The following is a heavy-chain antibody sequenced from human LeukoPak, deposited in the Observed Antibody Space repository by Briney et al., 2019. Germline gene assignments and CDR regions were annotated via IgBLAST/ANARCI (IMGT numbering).Heavy chain of an antibody. Sequence: PGGSLRLSCAASGFTFNYAWMSWVRQVPGKGLEWVGQTVSEIDGGTTDYAAPVKGRFTISGDDSKSTLYLQMNSLKIEDTAVYYCTTDEDWNYARKDVWGQGATVIVS. V-gene: IGHV3-15*04. CDR3: TTDEDWNYARKDV. D-gene: IGHD1-7*01. J-gene: IGHJ6*02. CDR2: TVSEIDGGTT. CDR1: GFTFNYAW.